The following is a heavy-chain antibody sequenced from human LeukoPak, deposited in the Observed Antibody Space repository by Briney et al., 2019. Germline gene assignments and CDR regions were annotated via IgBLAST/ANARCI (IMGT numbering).Heavy chain of an antibody. CDR2: INTNIGGT. J-gene: IGHJ3*02. CDR1: AYTFTNYY. V-gene: IGHV1-2*06. CDR3: ARDSQSWFYYDSSGFDAFDI. D-gene: IGHD3-22*01. Sequence: ASVKISCKASAYTFTNYYIHWVRRAPGRGLEWMGRINTNIGGTDYAQEFQGRVTMTRDSSISTAYMDLSRLTSDDTAVYYCARDSQSWFYYDSSGFDAFDIWGQGTMVTVSS.